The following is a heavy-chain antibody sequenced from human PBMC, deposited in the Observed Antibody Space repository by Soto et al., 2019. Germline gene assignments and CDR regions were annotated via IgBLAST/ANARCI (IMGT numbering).Heavy chain of an antibody. CDR2: IGTAGDT. V-gene: IGHV3-13*01. Sequence: GGSLRLSCAAPGFTFRNFDMHWVRLVTGKGLEWVLTIGTAGDTYYPGSVKGRFTISRENAKNSLYLQMNSLRAEDTAVYYCARGRLISLYYFDYWGQGTLVTVSS. D-gene: IGHD2-15*01. CDR1: GFTFRNFD. J-gene: IGHJ4*02. CDR3: ARGRLISLYYFDY.